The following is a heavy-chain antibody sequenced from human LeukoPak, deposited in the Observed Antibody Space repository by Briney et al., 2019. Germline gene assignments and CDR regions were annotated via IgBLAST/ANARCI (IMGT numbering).Heavy chain of an antibody. CDR2: INHSGNT. Sequence: TSETLSLTCAVYGGSFSGYYWSWIRQPPGRGLEWIGEINHSGNTNNSPTLKSRVTMSVDTSKNQFSLNLSSVTAADTAVYCARGYAKVAAVRGSIITGATYFDSWGQGTLVTVSS. CDR3: ARGYAKVAAVRGSIITGATYFDS. D-gene: IGHD3-10*01. V-gene: IGHV4-34*01. J-gene: IGHJ4*02. CDR1: GGSFSGYY.